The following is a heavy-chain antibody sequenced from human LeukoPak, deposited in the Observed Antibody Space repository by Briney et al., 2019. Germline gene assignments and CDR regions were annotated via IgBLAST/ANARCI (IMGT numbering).Heavy chain of an antibody. Sequence: GGSLRLSCAASGFTFSSYAMSWVRQAPGKGLEWVSVISSSGGRTYYADSVKGRFTISRDNSKNTLYLQMNSLRAEDTAVYYCAKGPDSGNYEEFDYWGQGPLVTVSS. V-gene: IGHV3-23*01. J-gene: IGHJ4*02. D-gene: IGHD1-26*01. CDR2: ISSSGGRT. CDR3: AKGPDSGNYEEFDY. CDR1: GFTFSSYA.